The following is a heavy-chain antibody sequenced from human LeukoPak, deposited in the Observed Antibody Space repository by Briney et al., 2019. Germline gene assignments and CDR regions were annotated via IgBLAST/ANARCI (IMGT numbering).Heavy chain of an antibody. V-gene: IGHV4-59*01. CDR1: GGSTSSYY. J-gene: IGHJ5*02. CDR3: ASLPRA. D-gene: IGHD5/OR15-5a*01. Sequence: SETLSLTCTVSGGSTSSYYWSWIRQPPGKGLEWIGYIYYSGSTNYNPSLKSRVTISVDTSKNQFSLKLSSVTAADTAVYYCASLPRAWGQGTLVTVSS. CDR2: IYYSGST.